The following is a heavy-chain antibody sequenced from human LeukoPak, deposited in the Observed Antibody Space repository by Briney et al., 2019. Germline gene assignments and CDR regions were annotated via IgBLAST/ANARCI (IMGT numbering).Heavy chain of an antibody. CDR2: ISYDGSNK. V-gene: IGHV3-30-3*01. Sequence: GGSLRLSCAASGFTFSSYAMHWVRQAPGKGLEWVAVISYDGSNKYYADSVKGRFTISRDNSKNTLYLQMNSLRAEDTAVYYCAKGTLDIVVVPAAPKVYYFDYWGQGTLVTVSS. D-gene: IGHD2-2*01. CDR3: AKGTLDIVVVPAAPKVYYFDY. CDR1: GFTFSSYA. J-gene: IGHJ4*02.